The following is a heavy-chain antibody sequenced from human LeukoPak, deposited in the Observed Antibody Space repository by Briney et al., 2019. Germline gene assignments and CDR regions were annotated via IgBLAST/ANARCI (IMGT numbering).Heavy chain of an antibody. CDR3: ASMLSTVTTYYFDY. CDR1: GYTFTSYG. J-gene: IGHJ4*02. Sequence: ASVKVSCKASGYTFTSYGISWVRQAPGQGLEWMGWISAYNGNTNYAQKLQGRVTMTTDTSTSTAYMELGSLRSDDTAVYYCASMLSTVTTYYFDYWGQGTLVTVSS. V-gene: IGHV1-18*01. D-gene: IGHD4-17*01. CDR2: ISAYNGNT.